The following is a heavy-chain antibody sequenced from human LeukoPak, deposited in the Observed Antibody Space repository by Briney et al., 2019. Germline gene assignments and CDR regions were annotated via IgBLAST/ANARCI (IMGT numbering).Heavy chain of an antibody. J-gene: IGHJ4*02. D-gene: IGHD3-22*01. Sequence: SETLSLTCTVSGGSISSGVYYWSWIRQHPGKGLEWIGYIYYSGSTYYNPSLKSRVTISVDTSKNQFSLKLSSVTAADTAVYYCARAPYYYDSSGPDGDYWGQGTLVTVSS. CDR3: ARAPYYYDSSGPDGDY. V-gene: IGHV4-31*03. CDR2: IYYSGST. CDR1: GGSISSGVYY.